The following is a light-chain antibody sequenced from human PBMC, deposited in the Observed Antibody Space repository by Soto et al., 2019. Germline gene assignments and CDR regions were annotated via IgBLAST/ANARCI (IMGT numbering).Light chain of an antibody. V-gene: IGKV3-15*01. Sequence: EIVMTQSPATLSVSPGERATLSCRASQSVSRNVAWYQQKPGQAPRLLIHDASTRATGISVRFSGSGSGTEITLTISSPQSEDFAVYYCQQYNNWLWTFGQGTKVEIK. CDR2: DAS. CDR3: QQYNNWLWT. CDR1: QSVSRN. J-gene: IGKJ1*01.